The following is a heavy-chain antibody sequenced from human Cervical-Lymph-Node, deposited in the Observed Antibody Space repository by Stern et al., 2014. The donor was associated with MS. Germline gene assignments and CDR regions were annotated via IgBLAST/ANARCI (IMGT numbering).Heavy chain of an antibody. CDR3: ARRDVLTGFDVFDI. Sequence: EVQLVESGAEVKKPGESLKISCKASGYTFTTYWIGWVRQMPGKGLERGGIIYPGDSAPGYRPSSKGQVSFSADTSISAAYLQWRSLKASDTAMYYCARRDVLTGFDVFDIWGRGTMVTVSS. CDR1: GYTFTTYW. J-gene: IGHJ3*02. V-gene: IGHV5-51*03. D-gene: IGHD3-9*01. CDR2: IYPGDSAP.